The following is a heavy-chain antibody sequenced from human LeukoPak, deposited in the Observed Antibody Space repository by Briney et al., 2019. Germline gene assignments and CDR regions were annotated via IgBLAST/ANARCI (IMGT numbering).Heavy chain of an antibody. D-gene: IGHD2-15*01. CDR2: ISSSSTTI. CDR1: GFTFSVYS. Sequence: GGPLRLSCAASGFTFSVYSMNWVRQAPGKGLEWVSYISSSSTTIYYADSVKGRFTISRDNAKNSLFLQMNSLRAEDTAVYYCARELAVAATGYWGQGTLVTVSS. V-gene: IGHV3-48*01. CDR3: ARELAVAATGY. J-gene: IGHJ4*02.